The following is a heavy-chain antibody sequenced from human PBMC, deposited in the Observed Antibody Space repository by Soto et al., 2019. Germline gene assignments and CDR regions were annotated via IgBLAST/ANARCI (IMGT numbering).Heavy chain of an antibody. CDR1: GFTFSSYA. D-gene: IGHD3-9*01. CDR2: ISGSGGST. Sequence: GGSLRLSCAASGFTFSSYAMSWVRQAPGKGLEWVSAISGSGGSTYYADSVKGRFTISRDNSKNTLYLQMNSLRAEDAAVYYCAKDPSRYDILSRFNYWGQGTLVTVSS. CDR3: AKDPSRYDILSRFNY. J-gene: IGHJ4*02. V-gene: IGHV3-23*01.